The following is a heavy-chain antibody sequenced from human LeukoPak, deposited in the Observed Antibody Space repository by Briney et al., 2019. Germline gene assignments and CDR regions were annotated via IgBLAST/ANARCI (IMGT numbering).Heavy chain of an antibody. CDR1: GFTFSSYE. D-gene: IGHD2-21*02. CDR3: ARVAYCAGDCHHMDS. CDR2: ISSSGSTI. V-gene: IGHV3-48*03. J-gene: IGHJ4*02. Sequence: GGSLRLSCAASGFTFSSYEMNWVRQAPGKGLEWVSYISSSGSTIYYADSVKGRFTISRDNAKNSLYLQMNSLRAEDTAVYYCARVAYCAGDCHHMDSWGQGTLVTVSS.